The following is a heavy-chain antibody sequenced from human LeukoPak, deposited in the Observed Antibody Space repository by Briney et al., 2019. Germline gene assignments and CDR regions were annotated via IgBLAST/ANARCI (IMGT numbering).Heavy chain of an antibody. V-gene: IGHV3-23*01. CDR3: VKGILATAWSNAFDF. CDR1: GFTYSSYA. Sequence: GGSLRLSCAASGFTYSSYAMSWVRQAPGKGPMWVSTIRGSAEDTYYADSMKGRFIISRDNTRGTVYLEMNNLSVEDTAIYYCVKGILATAWSNAFDFWGHGTMVVVS. CDR2: IRGSAEDT. D-gene: IGHD2-21*02. J-gene: IGHJ3*01.